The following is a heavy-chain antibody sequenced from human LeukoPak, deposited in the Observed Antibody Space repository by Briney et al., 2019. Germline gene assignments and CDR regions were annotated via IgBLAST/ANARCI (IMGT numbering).Heavy chain of an antibody. V-gene: IGHV4-59*08. Sequence: SETLSLTCTVSGASITSYYWSWIRQPPGKGLEWIGFFSYSGSANYNPSLKSRVTISVDTSKNQFSLSLTSVTAADTAVYFCARRCGGDCYDFDYWGQGTLVTVSS. CDR2: FSYSGSA. CDR3: ARRCGGDCYDFDY. J-gene: IGHJ4*02. CDR1: GASITSYY. D-gene: IGHD2-21*02.